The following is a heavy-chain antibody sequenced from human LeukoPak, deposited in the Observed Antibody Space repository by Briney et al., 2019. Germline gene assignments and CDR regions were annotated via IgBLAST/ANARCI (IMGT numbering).Heavy chain of an antibody. CDR3: ARDPYSGGYGDYYYYYMDL. CDR2: ISGSGSTI. J-gene: IGHJ6*03. CDR1: EFTFSSYE. Sequence: GGSLRLSCAASEFTFSSYEMNWVRQAPGKGLEWVSYISGSGSTILYADSVKGRFTISRDNAKNSLFLQMNSLRAGDTAVYYCARDPYSGGYGDYYYYYMDLWGQGTTVTISS. D-gene: IGHD1-26*01. V-gene: IGHV3-48*03.